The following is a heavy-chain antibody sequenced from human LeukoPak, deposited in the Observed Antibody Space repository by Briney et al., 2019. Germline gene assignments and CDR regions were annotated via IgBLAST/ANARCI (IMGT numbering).Heavy chain of an antibody. CDR1: GFTFSSYG. D-gene: IGHD6-19*01. CDR3: ARGRGIAVAGTDY. CDR2: IWYDGSNQ. Sequence: GRSLRLSCAASGFTFSSYGMHWVRQAPGKGLEWVAVIWYDGSNQDYADSVKGRFTIFRDSTKNTLYLQMNSLRAEDTAVYYCARGRGIAVAGTDYWGQGTLVTVSS. V-gene: IGHV3-33*01. J-gene: IGHJ4*02.